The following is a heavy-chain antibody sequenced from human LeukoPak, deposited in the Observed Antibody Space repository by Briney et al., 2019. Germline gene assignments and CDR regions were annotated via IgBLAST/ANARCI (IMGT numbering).Heavy chain of an antibody. Sequence: NPGGSLRLSCAASGFTFSSYSMNWVRQAPGKGLEWVSSISSSSSYIYYADSVKGRFTISRDNAKNSLYLQMNSLRAEDTAVYYCAIIFDSSGYFGDYWGQGTLVTVSS. J-gene: IGHJ4*02. CDR3: AIIFDSSGYFGDY. CDR1: GFTFSSYS. V-gene: IGHV3-21*04. CDR2: ISSSSSYI. D-gene: IGHD3-22*01.